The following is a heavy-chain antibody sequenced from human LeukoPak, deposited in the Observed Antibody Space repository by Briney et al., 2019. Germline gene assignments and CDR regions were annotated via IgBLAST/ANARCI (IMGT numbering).Heavy chain of an antibody. Sequence: GGSLRLSCAASGFTFDDYGMSWVRQAPGKGLEWVSGINWNGGSTGYADSVKGRFTISRDNAKSSLYLQMNSLRAEDTALYYCVKDSPPRYSGSPPAYWGQGTLVTVSS. CDR1: GFTFDDYG. J-gene: IGHJ4*02. V-gene: IGHV3-20*04. CDR3: VKDSPPRYSGSPPAY. CDR2: INWNGGST. D-gene: IGHD1-26*01.